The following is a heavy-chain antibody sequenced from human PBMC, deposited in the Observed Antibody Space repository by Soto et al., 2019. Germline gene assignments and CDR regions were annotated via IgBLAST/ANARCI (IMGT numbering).Heavy chain of an antibody. Sequence: QVQLVQSGAEVKKPGSSVKVSCKASGGTFSSYAISWVRQAPGQGLEWMGGIIPIFGTANYAQKFQGRVTITADESTSTAYMELSSLRSEDTAVYYCAIAPDRIAVADNTGGGDAFDIWGQGTMVTVSS. V-gene: IGHV1-69*01. CDR2: IIPIFGTA. CDR1: GGTFSSYA. D-gene: IGHD6-19*01. CDR3: AIAPDRIAVADNTGGGDAFDI. J-gene: IGHJ3*02.